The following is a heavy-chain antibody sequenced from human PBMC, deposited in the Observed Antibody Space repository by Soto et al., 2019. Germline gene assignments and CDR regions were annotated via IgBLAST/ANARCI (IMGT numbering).Heavy chain of an antibody. V-gene: IGHV6-1*01. J-gene: IGHJ3*02. D-gene: IGHD7-27*01. CDR1: GDSVSSNTAA. Sequence: QVQMQQSGPGLVKPSQTLSLTCAVFGDSVSSNTAAWTWIRQSPSRGLEWLGRTYYRSKWYNDYAVSVKSRITINPDTSRNQFSLQLNSVTPEDTAVYYCARDLGAFDIWGQGTMVSVSS. CDR2: TYYRSKWYN. CDR3: ARDLGAFDI.